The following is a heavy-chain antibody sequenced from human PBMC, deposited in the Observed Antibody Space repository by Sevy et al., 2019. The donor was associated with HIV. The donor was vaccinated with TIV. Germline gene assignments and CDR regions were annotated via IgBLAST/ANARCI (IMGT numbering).Heavy chain of an antibody. CDR1: GVTFSSYG. D-gene: IGHD3-10*01. Sequence: GGSLRLSCAASGVTFSSYGMHWVRQAPGKGLEWVAVISYDGSNKNYADSVKGRFTISRDNSKNTLYLQMNSLRAEDTAVYYCAKDALLLFREVSAGMDVWGQGTMVTVSS. CDR2: ISYDGSNK. J-gene: IGHJ6*02. CDR3: AKDALLLFREVSAGMDV. V-gene: IGHV3-30*18.